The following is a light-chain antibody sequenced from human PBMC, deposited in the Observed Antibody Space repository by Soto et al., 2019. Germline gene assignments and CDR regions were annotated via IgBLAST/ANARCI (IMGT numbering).Light chain of an antibody. Sequence: AIEMTQSPSSLSASVGDRVTITCRASQGIRNDLGWYQQKPGKAPKLLIYAAYSLQSGVPSRFSGSGSGTDFTLTISSLHPEDFATYDCLQDYKNPLTFGGGTKVEIK. CDR1: QGIRND. V-gene: IGKV1-6*01. CDR2: AAY. J-gene: IGKJ4*01. CDR3: LQDYKNPLT.